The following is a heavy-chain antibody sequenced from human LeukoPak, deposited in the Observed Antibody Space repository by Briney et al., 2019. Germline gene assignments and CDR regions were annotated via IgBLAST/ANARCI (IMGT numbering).Heavy chain of an antibody. J-gene: IGHJ4*02. CDR1: GFTFSSYE. CDR3: ARGDTTVVYYFDY. CDR2: ISSSGSTI. V-gene: IGHV3-48*03. Sequence: GGSLRLSCAASGFTFSSYEMNRVRQAPGKGLEWVSYISSSGSTIYYADSVKGRFTISRDNAKNSLYLQMNSLRAEDTAVYYCARGDTTVVYYFDYWGQGTLVTVSS. D-gene: IGHD4-23*01.